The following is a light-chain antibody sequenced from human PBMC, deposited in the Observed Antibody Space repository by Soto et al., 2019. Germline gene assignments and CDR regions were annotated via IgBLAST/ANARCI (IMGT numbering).Light chain of an antibody. Sequence: QSALTQPRSVSGSPGQSVTISCTGTSSDVGGYNYVSWYQQHPGKAPKLMIYDVSKQPSGVPDRFSGSKSGNTASLTISGLQAEDEADYCCCSYAGSYTVVFGGGTQLTVL. J-gene: IGLJ2*01. CDR1: SSDVGGYNY. V-gene: IGLV2-11*01. CDR2: DVS. CDR3: CSYAGSYTVV.